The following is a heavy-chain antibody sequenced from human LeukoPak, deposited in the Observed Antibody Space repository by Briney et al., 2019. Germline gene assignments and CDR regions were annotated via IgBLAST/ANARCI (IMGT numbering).Heavy chain of an antibody. CDR3: AREYYYDSSGYSVDYYYYGMDV. Sequence: ASVRVSCKTSGYTFTDYFVHWVRQAPGQGLEWMGWINPNSGGTEYAQKFLGRVTMTRDTSISTSYMELSRLRSDDTAVYFCAREYYYDSSGYSVDYYYYGMDVWGQGTTVTVSS. CDR2: INPNSGGT. D-gene: IGHD3-22*01. CDR1: GYTFTDYF. V-gene: IGHV1-2*02. J-gene: IGHJ6*02.